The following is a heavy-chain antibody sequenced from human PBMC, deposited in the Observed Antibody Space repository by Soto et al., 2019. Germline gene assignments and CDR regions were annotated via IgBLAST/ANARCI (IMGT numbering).Heavy chain of an antibody. Sequence: EVQLLEAGGGLVQPGGSLRLSCAASGFTFSNYAMNWVRQAPGKGLEWVSAISGSGSTYYADSVKGRFTISRDNSKNTQYLQMNSLRAEDTAVYYWAKVPLRLDYFDYWGPGTLVTVSS. CDR1: GFTFSNYA. CDR2: ISGSGST. V-gene: IGHV3-23*01. D-gene: IGHD5-12*01. CDR3: AKVPLRLDYFDY. J-gene: IGHJ4*02.